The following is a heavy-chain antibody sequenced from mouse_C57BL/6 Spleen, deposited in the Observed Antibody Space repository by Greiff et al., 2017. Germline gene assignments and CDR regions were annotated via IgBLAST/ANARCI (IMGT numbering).Heavy chain of an antibody. CDR2: IDPSDCYT. CDR3: ARWETTGVGAMDY. D-gene: IGHD1-1*01. V-gene: IGHV1-50*01. Sequence: QVQLQQPGAELVKPGASVKLSCKASGYTFTSYWMQWVKQRPGQGLEWIGEIDPSDCYTNYNQKFKGKATLSVDTSSSTAYMQLSSLTSEDSAVYYCARWETTGVGAMDYWGQGTSVTVSS. J-gene: IGHJ4*01. CDR1: GYTFTSYW.